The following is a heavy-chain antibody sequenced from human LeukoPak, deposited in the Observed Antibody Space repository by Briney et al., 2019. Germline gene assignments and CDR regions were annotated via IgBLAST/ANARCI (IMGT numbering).Heavy chain of an antibody. CDR3: ARDSSLVRGAIIPLDY. V-gene: IGHV1-2*02. J-gene: IGHJ4*02. CDR2: INPNSGGT. CDR1: GYTFTGYY. D-gene: IGHD3-10*01. Sequence: ASVKVSCKASGYTFTGYYMHWVRQAPGEGLEWMGWINPNSGGTNYAQKFQGRVTMTRDTSISTAYMELSRLRSDDTAVYYCARDSSLVRGAIIPLDYWGQGTLVTVSS.